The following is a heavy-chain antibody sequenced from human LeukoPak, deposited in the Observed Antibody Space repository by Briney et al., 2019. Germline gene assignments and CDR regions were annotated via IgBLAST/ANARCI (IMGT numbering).Heavy chain of an antibody. V-gene: IGHV4-59*01. CDR3: TKSLRGAYTWFDP. CDR2: IYNSGTT. D-gene: IGHD3-10*01. CDR1: GGSMSSYY. J-gene: IGHJ5*02. Sequence: SETLSLTCTVSGGSMSSYYWSWIRRPPGKGQEWIGYIYNSGTTNYNPSLKTRITILVDTSKNQFSLKLSSVTAADTAVYYCTKSLRGAYTWFDPWGQGTLVTVSS.